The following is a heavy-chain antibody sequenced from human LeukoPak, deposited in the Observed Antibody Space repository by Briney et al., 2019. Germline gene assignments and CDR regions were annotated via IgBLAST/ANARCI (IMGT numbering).Heavy chain of an antibody. D-gene: IGHD2-8*01. CDR3: ARTGGYCTTNCRGMGNRFES. Sequence: GGSLRLSCAVSGFNFAIYSMSWVRQAPGKGLEWVASMGSSGSHIYYADSVEGRFTISRDNAQNSLYLQLNSLGAEDTAVYFCARTGGYCTTNCRGMGNRFESWGQGALVAVSS. CDR2: MGSSGSHI. CDR1: GFNFAIYS. J-gene: IGHJ5*01. V-gene: IGHV3-21*01.